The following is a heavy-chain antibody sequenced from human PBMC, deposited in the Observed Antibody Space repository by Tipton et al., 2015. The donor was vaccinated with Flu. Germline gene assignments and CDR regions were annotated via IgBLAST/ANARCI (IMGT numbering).Heavy chain of an antibody. V-gene: IGHV4-38-2*02. CDR3: ARNIPPSLFDY. Sequence: LRLSCTVSGYSISSGYYWGWIRQPPGKGLEWIGSIYHSGSTYYNPSLKSRVTISVDTSKNQFSLKLSSVTAADTAVYYCARNIPPSLFDYWGQGTLVTVSS. J-gene: IGHJ4*02. CDR1: GYSISSGYY. D-gene: IGHD2/OR15-2a*01. CDR2: IYHSGST.